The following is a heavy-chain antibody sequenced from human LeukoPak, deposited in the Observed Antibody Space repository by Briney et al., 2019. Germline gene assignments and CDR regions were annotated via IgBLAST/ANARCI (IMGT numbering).Heavy chain of an antibody. J-gene: IGHJ4*02. CDR2: INTAGNSI. CDR3: ARGAVAGTYFDY. D-gene: IGHD6-19*01. CDR1: GFAFSSYA. V-gene: IGHV3-74*01. Sequence: QPGRSLRLSCAASGFAFSSYAVHWVRQAPGKGLVWVSRINTAGNSISYADSVKGRFTISRDNAKNTLYLQINSLRVEDTAVYYCARGAVAGTYFDYWGQGTLVTVSS.